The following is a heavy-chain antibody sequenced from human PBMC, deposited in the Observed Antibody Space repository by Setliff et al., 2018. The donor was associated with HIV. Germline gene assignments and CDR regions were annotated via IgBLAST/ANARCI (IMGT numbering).Heavy chain of an antibody. CDR1: GGSITNTNYY. Sequence: SETLSLTCTVSGGSITNTNYYWGWIRQPPGKGLEWIGAIYYSGSTNYNPSLKSRVTISVDKSNNQFSLKINYVTAADAALYYCATVTMVRLIGVYHMDVWGKGTPVTVSS. CDR3: ATVTMVRLIGVYHMDV. D-gene: IGHD3-10*01. CDR2: IYYSGST. V-gene: IGHV4-39*07. J-gene: IGHJ6*03.